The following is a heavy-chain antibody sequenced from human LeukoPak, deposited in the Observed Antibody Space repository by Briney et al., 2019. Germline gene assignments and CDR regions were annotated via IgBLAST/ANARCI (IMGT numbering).Heavy chain of an antibody. CDR1: GGSISSYY. D-gene: IGHD1-1*01. CDR2: IYTSGST. Sequence: SETLSLTCTVSGGSISSYYWSWIRQPAGKGLEWIGRIYTSGSTNYNPSLKSRGTISLDKSKKHLSLNLISVTAAESAMYYCTRAPHWKQLHYFDYCGQETLLTVSS. CDR3: TRAPHWKQLHYFDY. V-gene: IGHV4-4*07. J-gene: IGHJ4*02.